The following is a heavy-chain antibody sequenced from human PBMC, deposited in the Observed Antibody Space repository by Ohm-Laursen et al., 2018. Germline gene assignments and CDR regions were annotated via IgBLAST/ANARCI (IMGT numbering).Heavy chain of an antibody. J-gene: IGHJ3*02. CDR1: GGSMSSYY. D-gene: IGHD6-19*01. Sequence: SETLSLTCTVSGGSMSSYYWSWVRRPAGKGLEWIGYIYYSGSTNYNPSLKSRVTISVDTSKNQFSLKLSSVTAADTAVYYCARVKQWLIYAFDIWGQGTMVTVSS. CDR2: IYYSGST. CDR3: ARVKQWLIYAFDI. V-gene: IGHV4-59*12.